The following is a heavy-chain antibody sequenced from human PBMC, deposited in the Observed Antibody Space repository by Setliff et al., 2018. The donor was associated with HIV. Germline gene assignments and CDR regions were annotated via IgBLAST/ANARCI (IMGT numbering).Heavy chain of an antibody. V-gene: IGHV4-59*11. CDR1: GGSISSHY. CDR2: IYYSGST. J-gene: IGHJ3*02. Sequence: PSETLSLTCTVSGGSISSHYWSWIRQPPGKGLEWIGSIYYSGSTNYNPSLKSRVTISVDTSKNQFSLKLSSVTAADTAVYYCASRHDYGGPNDAFDIWGQGTMGTVS. CDR3: ASRHDYGGPNDAFDI. D-gene: IGHD4-17*01.